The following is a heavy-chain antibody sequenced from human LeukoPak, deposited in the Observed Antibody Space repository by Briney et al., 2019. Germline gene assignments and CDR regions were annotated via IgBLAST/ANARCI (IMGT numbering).Heavy chain of an antibody. CDR2: IYPGDSDT. Sequence: GESLKISCKGSGYSFTSYWIGWVRQMPGKGLEWMGIIYPGDSDTRYSPSFQGQVTISADKSIGTAYLQWSSLKASDTAMYYCARRYSGSSGPPYYMDVWGKGTTVTVSS. CDR1: GYSFTSYW. J-gene: IGHJ6*03. V-gene: IGHV5-51*01. D-gene: IGHD6-6*01. CDR3: ARRYSGSSGPPYYMDV.